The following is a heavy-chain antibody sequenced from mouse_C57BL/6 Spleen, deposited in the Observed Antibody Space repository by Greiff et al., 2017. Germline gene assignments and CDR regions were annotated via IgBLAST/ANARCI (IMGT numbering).Heavy chain of an antibody. J-gene: IGHJ4*01. CDR1: GYTFTSYW. V-gene: IGHV1-53*01. CDR3: ARFYYSNFYYAMDD. CDR2: INPSNGGT. D-gene: IGHD2-5*01. Sequence: QVQLQQPGTELVKPGASVKLSCKASGYTFTSYWMHWVQQRTGQGLEWIGNINPSNGGTNYNEKFKSKATLTVDKSSSTAYMQLSSLPSEYSAVYYCARFYYSNFYYAMDDWGQGTSVTVSS.